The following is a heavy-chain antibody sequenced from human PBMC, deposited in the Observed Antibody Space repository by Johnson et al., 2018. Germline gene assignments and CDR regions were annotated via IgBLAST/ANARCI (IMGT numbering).Heavy chain of an antibody. CDR3: ARDGMVGHQTYYFDY. Sequence: QVQLVESGGGVVQPGRSLRLSCAASGFTFSSYAMHWVRQAPGKGLEWVAVISYDGSNKYYADSVKGRFTISRYNSKNTLYLQMNSLGAEDTAVYYCARDGMVGHQTYYFDYWGQGTLVTVSS. CDR1: GFTFSSYA. J-gene: IGHJ4*02. D-gene: IGHD1-26*01. CDR2: ISYDGSNK. V-gene: IGHV3-30-3*01.